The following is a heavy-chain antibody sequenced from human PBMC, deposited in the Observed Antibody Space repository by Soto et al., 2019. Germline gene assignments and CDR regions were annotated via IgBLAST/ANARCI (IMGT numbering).Heavy chain of an antibody. CDR2: INSAGSST. J-gene: IGHJ4*02. Sequence: EVQLVESGGGLVQPGGSLRLSCAASGFTFSSYWLHWVRQDPVKGLVWVSRINSAGSSTSYADSVKGRFTISRDNAKNTLYLQMNSLRVEDTALYYCARSVYSSDHFDFWGQGTLVTVSS. V-gene: IGHV3-74*01. CDR1: GFTFSSYW. CDR3: ARSVYSSDHFDF. D-gene: IGHD3-22*01.